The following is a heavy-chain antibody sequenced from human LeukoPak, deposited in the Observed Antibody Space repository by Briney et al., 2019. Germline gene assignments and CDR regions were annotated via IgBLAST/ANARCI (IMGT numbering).Heavy chain of an antibody. V-gene: IGHV4-39*01. J-gene: IGHJ4*02. CDR3: ARQWWELLFCFDY. Sequence: PSETLSLTCAVSGGFINNFYWGWICQPPGKGLEWIGSIYYSGSTYYNPSLKSRVTISVDTSKNQFSLKLSSVTAADTAVYYCARQWWELLFCFDYWGQGTLVTVSS. CDR1: GGFINNFY. CDR2: IYYSGST. D-gene: IGHD1-26*01.